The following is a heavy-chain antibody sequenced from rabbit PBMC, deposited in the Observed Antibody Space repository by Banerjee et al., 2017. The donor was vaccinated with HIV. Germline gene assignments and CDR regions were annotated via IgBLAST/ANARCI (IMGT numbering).Heavy chain of an antibody. J-gene: IGHJ4*01. CDR2: IYAGSSGST. Sequence: QQQLVESGGGLVQPEGSLTLTCKASGFDFSSNAMCWVRQAPGKGLEWIACIYAGSSGSTYYASWAKGRFTISKTSSTTVTLQMTSLTAADTATYFCERYYSSGWGPNLWGPGTLVTVS. V-gene: IGHV1S45*01. D-gene: IGHD4-1*01. CDR1: GFDFSSNA. CDR3: ERYYSSGWGPNL.